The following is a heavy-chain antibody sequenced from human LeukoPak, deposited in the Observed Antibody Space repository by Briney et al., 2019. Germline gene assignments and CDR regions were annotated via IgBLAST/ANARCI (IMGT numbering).Heavy chain of an antibody. CDR1: GFTFGPYA. J-gene: IGHJ4*02. V-gene: IGHV3-30*04. D-gene: IGHD3-10*01. CDR3: AGDPKRGAILLAY. Sequence: PGKSLRLSCAASGFTFGPYAMHWVRQAPGKGLEWLAVISFDGTNKYYADSVKGRTTISRDNSKNTLYLEVNKVTSEDTAIYYRAGDPKRGAILLAYWGQGTLVTVSS. CDR2: ISFDGTNK.